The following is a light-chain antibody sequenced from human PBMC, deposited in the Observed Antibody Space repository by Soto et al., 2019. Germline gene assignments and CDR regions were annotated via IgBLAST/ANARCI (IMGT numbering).Light chain of an antibody. V-gene: IGKV1-39*01. CDR3: QQSYSTPPYT. J-gene: IGKJ2*01. Sequence: DIQMTQSPSSLSASVGDRVTITCRASQSISSYLNWYQQKPGKAPKLLIYAASRLQIGVPSRFSGSGSGTDFTLTISSLQPEDFATYYCQQSYSTPPYTFGQGTKLEIK. CDR1: QSISSY. CDR2: AAS.